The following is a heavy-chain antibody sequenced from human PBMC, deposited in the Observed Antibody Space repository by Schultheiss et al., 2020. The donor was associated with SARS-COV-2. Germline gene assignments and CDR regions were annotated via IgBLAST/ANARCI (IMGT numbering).Heavy chain of an antibody. V-gene: IGHV3-11*01. CDR3: ARTTYGSGTGGMDV. J-gene: IGHJ6*02. Sequence: GESLKISCAASGFTFSDYYMSWIRQAPGKGLEWVLYISSSGSTIYYADSVKGRFTISRDNAKNSLYLQMNSLRAEDTAVYYCARTTYGSGTGGMDVWGQGTTVTVSS. CDR1: GFTFSDYY. CDR2: ISSSGSTI. D-gene: IGHD3-10*01.